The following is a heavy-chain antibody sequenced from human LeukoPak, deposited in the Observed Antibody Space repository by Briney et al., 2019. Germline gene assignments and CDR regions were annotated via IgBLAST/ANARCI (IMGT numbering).Heavy chain of an antibody. V-gene: IGHV3-30*18. CDR1: GFTVSSYG. Sequence: GPCLTLSCAASGFTVSSYGMHCVRHAGGDGLGWVTVISDDGSNKYYADSVKGRFTISRDNSKNTLYLQMNSLRAEDTAVYYCAKDLYGDYGLDYWGQGTLVTVSS. J-gene: IGHJ4*02. D-gene: IGHD4-17*01. CDR2: ISDDGSNK. CDR3: AKDLYGDYGLDY.